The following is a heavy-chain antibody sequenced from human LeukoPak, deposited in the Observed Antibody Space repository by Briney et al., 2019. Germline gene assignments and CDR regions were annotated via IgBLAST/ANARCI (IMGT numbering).Heavy chain of an antibody. J-gene: IGHJ4*02. CDR2: INPSGGST. CDR3: AREIDPYYYGSSGYLRLRGGSIYFDY. CDR1: GYTFTSYY. V-gene: IGHV1-46*01. D-gene: IGHD3-22*01. Sequence: ASVKVSCKASGYTFTSYYMHWVRQAPGQGLEWMGIINPSGGSTSYAQKFQGRVTMTRDMSTSTVYMELSSLRSEDTAVYYCAREIDPYYYGSSGYLRLRGGSIYFDYWGQGTLVTVSS.